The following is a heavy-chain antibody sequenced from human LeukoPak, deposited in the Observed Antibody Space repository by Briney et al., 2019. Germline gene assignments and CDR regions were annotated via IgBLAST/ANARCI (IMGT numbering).Heavy chain of an antibody. D-gene: IGHD2-15*01. CDR1: GGSISSYY. V-gene: IGHV4-4*07. J-gene: IGHJ6*03. Sequence: SETLSLTCTVSGGSISSYYWSWIRKPAGKGLEWIGRIYTSGSTNYNPSLKSRVTISVDTSKNQFSLKLSSVTAADTAVYYCARDNLGYCSGGSCYSGRPYYYYMDVWGKGTTVTVSS. CDR3: ARDNLGYCSGGSCYSGRPYYYYMDV. CDR2: IYTSGST.